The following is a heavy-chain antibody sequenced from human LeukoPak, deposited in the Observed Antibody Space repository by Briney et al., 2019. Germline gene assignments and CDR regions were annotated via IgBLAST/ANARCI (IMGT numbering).Heavy chain of an antibody. CDR3: ARERRGTYYAFES. CDR1: GFAFSTYA. J-gene: IGHJ4*02. CDR2: ISYGGGVK. V-gene: IGHV3-30*04. D-gene: IGHD3-16*01. Sequence: GGSLRLSCVASGFAFSTYAMHWVRQPPGKGLERVAVISYGGGVKYYADSVKGRFTISRDSSSNTLYLQMNSLRSEDTAVYYCARERRGTYYAFESWGQGTLVTVSS.